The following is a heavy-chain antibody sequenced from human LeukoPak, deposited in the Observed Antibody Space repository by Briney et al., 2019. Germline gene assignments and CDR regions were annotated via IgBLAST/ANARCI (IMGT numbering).Heavy chain of an antibody. J-gene: IGHJ3*02. CDR3: ARDEWELTDAFDI. V-gene: IGHV4-59*01. Sequence: SETLSLTCTVSGGSISSYYWSWIRQPPGKGLEWLGYIYYSGSTNYNPSLKSRVTISVDTSTNQFSLKLSSVTAADTAVYYCARDEWELTDAFDIWGQGTMVTVSS. CDR1: GGSISSYY. CDR2: IYYSGST. D-gene: IGHD1-26*01.